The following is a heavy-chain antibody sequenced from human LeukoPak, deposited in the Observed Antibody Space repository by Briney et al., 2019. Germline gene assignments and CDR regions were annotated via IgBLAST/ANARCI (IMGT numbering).Heavy chain of an antibody. D-gene: IGHD5-24*01. J-gene: IGHJ3*02. CDR2: TYYRSKWYN. CDR1: GDSVSSNSAA. CDR3: ARGGQGDGYSADEAFDI. Sequence: VKPSQTLSLTCAIPGDSVSSNSAAWNWIRQSPSTGLEWLGRTYYRSKWYNDYAGSVKSRITINPDTSKNQFSLQVNSVTPEDTAVYYCARGGQGDGYSADEAFDIWGQGTMVTVSS. V-gene: IGHV6-1*01.